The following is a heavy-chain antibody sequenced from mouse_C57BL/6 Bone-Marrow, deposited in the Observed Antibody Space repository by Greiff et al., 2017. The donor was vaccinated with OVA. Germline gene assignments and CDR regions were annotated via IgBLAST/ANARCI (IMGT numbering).Heavy chain of an antibody. Sequence: DVMLVESGGDLVKPGGSLKLSCAASGFTFSSYGMSWVRQTPDKRLEWVATISSGGSYTYYPDSVKGRFTISRDNAKNTLYLQMSSLKSEDTAVYYCARPDSNGYYYAMDYWGQGTSVTVSS. V-gene: IGHV5-6*02. CDR1: GFTFSSYG. D-gene: IGHD2-5*01. J-gene: IGHJ4*01. CDR2: ISSGGSYT. CDR3: ARPDSNGYYYAMDY.